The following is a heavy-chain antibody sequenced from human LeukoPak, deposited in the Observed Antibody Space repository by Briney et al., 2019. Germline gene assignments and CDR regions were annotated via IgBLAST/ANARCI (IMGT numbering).Heavy chain of an antibody. V-gene: IGHV3-7*01. Sequence: GGSLRLSCAASGFTFSSYWMSWVRQAPGKGLEWVANIKQDGSEKYYVDSVKGRFTISRDNAKNSLYLQMNSLRAEDTAVYYCARDRLREPRPFDYWGQGTLVTVSS. J-gene: IGHJ4*02. CDR3: ARDRLREPRPFDY. CDR1: GFTFSSYW. CDR2: IKQDGSEK. D-gene: IGHD1-14*01.